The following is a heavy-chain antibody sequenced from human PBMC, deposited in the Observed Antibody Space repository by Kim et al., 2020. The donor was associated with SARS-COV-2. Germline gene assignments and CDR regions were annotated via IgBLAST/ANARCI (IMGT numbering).Heavy chain of an antibody. CDR1: GYTFTGYY. CDR2: IDPNSGGT. J-gene: IGHJ4*02. CDR3: ARPRAAAGTGYFDY. D-gene: IGHD6-13*01. Sequence: ASVKVSCKASGYTFTGYYMHWVRQAPGQGLEWMAWIDPNSGGTNFAQKFQGRITMTRDTSISTAYMELSGLRSDDTAIYYCARPRAAAGTGYFDYWGQGT. V-gene: IGHV1-2*02.